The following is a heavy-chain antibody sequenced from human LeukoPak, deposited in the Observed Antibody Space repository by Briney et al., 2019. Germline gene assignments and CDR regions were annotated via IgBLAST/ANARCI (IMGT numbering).Heavy chain of an antibody. CDR1: GDSISSYY. CDR2: IYPSGST. Sequence: SETLSLTCTVSGDSISSYYRNWVRQPAGKGLEWIGRIYPSGSTNYIPSLKRRVTMSVDTSKNHFSLKLSSVTAADTAVYYCARENSGSYSEFDYWCQGTLVTVSS. CDR3: ARENSGSYSEFDY. J-gene: IGHJ4*02. V-gene: IGHV4-4*07. D-gene: IGHD1-26*01.